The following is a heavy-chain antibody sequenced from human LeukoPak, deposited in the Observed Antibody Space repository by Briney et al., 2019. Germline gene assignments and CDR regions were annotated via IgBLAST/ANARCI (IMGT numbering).Heavy chain of an antibody. CDR3: AKRGSTYLAYYFDD. Sequence: SETLSLTCTVSGASISNSDFYWAWIRQPPGKGLEWLGSIYHTGSSYSSPPLGSRVTISVDTSNNQFSLNLSSVTAADTAIYFCAKRGSTYLAYYFDDWGQGTLVTVSS. V-gene: IGHV4-39*01. CDR1: GASISNSDFY. J-gene: IGHJ4*02. D-gene: IGHD1-1*01. CDR2: IYHTGSS.